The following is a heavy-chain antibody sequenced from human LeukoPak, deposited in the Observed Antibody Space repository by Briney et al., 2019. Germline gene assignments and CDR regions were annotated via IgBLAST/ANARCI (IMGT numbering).Heavy chain of an antibody. CDR1: GGSISSSNW. CDR3: ASDPYSGSGRAYFQH. J-gene: IGHJ1*01. D-gene: IGHD3-10*01. Sequence: SETLSLTCAVSGGSISSSNWWSWVRQPPGQGLEWIGEIYHSGSTNYNPSLKSRVTISVDKSKNQFSLKLSSVTAADTAVYYCASDPYSGSGRAYFQHWGQGTLVTVSS. V-gene: IGHV4-4*02. CDR2: IYHSGST.